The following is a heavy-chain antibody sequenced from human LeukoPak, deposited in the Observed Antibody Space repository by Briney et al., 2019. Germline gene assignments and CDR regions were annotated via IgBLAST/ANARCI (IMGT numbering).Heavy chain of an antibody. Sequence: SETLSLXCTVSGGSISSSSYYWGWLRQPPGKGLEWFGSIYYSGITYYNPYLERRVTISVDTSKNQFSLKLSSVTAADTAVYYCARRLAARAYFDYWGPGTLVTVSS. CDR2: IYYSGIT. V-gene: IGHV4-39*01. CDR3: ARRLAARAYFDY. J-gene: IGHJ4*02. D-gene: IGHD6-6*01. CDR1: GGSISSSSYY.